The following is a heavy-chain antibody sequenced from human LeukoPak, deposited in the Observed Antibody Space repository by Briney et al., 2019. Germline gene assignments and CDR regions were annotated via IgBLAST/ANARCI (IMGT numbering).Heavy chain of an antibody. Sequence: GGSLRLSCAASGFTFSSYWMSWVRQAPGKGLEWVANIKQDGSEKYYVDSVKGRFTISRDNAKNSLYLQMNSLRAEDTALYYCARDPRTTVTTGYFDYWGQGTLVTVSS. CDR2: IKQDGSEK. J-gene: IGHJ4*02. V-gene: IGHV3-7*03. CDR3: ARDPRTTVTTGYFDY. CDR1: GFTFSSYW. D-gene: IGHD4-17*01.